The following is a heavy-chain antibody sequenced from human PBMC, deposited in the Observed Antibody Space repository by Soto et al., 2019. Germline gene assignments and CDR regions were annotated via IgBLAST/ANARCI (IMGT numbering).Heavy chain of an antibody. J-gene: IGHJ4*02. V-gene: IGHV3-7*01. D-gene: IGHD6-13*01. Sequence: PGGSLRLSCAASGFTFSSYWMSWVRQAPGKGLEWVANIKQDGSEKYYVDSVKGRFTISRDNAKNSLYLQMNSLRAEDTAVYYCARGKGSSWYYFDYCGQGTLVTVSS. CDR1: GFTFSSYW. CDR2: IKQDGSEK. CDR3: ARGKGSSWYYFDY.